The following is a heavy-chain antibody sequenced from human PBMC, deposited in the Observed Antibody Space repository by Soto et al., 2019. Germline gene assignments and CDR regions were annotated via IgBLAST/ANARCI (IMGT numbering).Heavy chain of an antibody. D-gene: IGHD4-17*01. CDR2: IWYDGSNK. CDR3: ARGDYGDYVGYYYYGMDV. CDR1: GFTFSSYG. J-gene: IGHJ6*02. V-gene: IGHV3-33*01. Sequence: QVQLVESGGGVVQPGRSLRLSCAASGFTFSSYGMHWVRQAPGKGLEWVAVIWYDGSNKYYADSVKGRFTISRDNSKNTLYLQMNSLRAEDTAVYYCARGDYGDYVGYYYYGMDVWGQRTTVTVSS.